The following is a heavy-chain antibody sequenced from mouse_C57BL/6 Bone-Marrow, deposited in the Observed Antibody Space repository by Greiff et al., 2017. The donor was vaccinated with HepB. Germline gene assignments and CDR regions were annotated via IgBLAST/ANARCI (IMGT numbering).Heavy chain of an antibody. CDR2: FHPYNDDT. Sequence: VQLQQSGAELVKPGASVKMSCKASGYTFTTYPIEWVKQNHGKSLEWIGNFHPYNDDTKYNEKFKGKATLTVEKSSSTVYLELSRLTSDDSAVSDCSRYGDYDYGLYLYFDVWGTGTTVTVSS. J-gene: IGHJ1*03. CDR1: GYTFTTYP. CDR3: SRYGDYDYGLYLYFDV. V-gene: IGHV1-47*01. D-gene: IGHD2-4*01.